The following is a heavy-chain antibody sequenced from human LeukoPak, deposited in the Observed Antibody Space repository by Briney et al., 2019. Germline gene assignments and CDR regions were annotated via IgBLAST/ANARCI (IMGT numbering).Heavy chain of an antibody. CDR3: ARREWLLPGYYMDV. D-gene: IGHD3-3*01. CDR2: ISYDGSNK. V-gene: IGHV3-30*03. J-gene: IGHJ6*03. Sequence: GGSLRLSCAASGFTFSSYGMHWVRQAPGKGLEWVAVISYDGSNKYYADSVKGRFTISRDNSKNTLYLQMNSLRAEDTAVYYCARREWLLPGYYMDVWGKGTTVTVSS. CDR1: GFTFSSYG.